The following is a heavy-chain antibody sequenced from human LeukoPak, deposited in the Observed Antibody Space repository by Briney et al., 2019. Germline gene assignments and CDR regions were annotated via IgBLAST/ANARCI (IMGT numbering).Heavy chain of an antibody. CDR3: ARHRMRYSSGWYPAGTPGYGMDV. D-gene: IGHD6-19*01. Sequence: PSQTLSLTCTVSGGSISSGDYYWSWIRQPPGKGLEWIGYIYYIGRTEYNPSLKSRITISLDTSKNQFSLKLTSVTAADTAVYYCARHRMRYSSGWYPAGTPGYGMDVWGQGTTVTVSS. CDR1: GGSISSGDYY. J-gene: IGHJ6*02. V-gene: IGHV4-30-4*01. CDR2: IYYIGRT.